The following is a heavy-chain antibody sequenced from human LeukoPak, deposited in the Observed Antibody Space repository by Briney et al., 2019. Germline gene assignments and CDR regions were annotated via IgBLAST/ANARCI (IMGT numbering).Heavy chain of an antibody. CDR3: ARHRAYSSSSPFDY. D-gene: IGHD6-6*01. V-gene: IGHV4-4*07. CDR2: IYTSGST. J-gene: IGHJ4*02. Sequence: SETLSLTCTVSGGSINSYYWSWSRQPAGKGLEWIGRIYTSGSTNYNPSLKSRVTMFVDMSKNQFSLRLSSVTAADTAVYYCARHRAYSSSSPFDYWGQGTLLTVSS. CDR1: GGSINSYY.